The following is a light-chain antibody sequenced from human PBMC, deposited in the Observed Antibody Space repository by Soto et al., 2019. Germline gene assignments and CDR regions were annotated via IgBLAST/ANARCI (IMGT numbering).Light chain of an antibody. V-gene: IGLV2-8*01. CDR2: EVS. CDR1: SSDVGGYNY. CDR3: SSYAGSNNLV. Sequence: QSVLTQPPSASGSPGQSVTISCTGTSSDVGGYNYVSWYQQHPGKAPKLMIYEVSERPSGVPDRFSGSKSGNTASLTVSGXXXXXXXXXXCSSYAGSNNLVFGGGTKVTVL. J-gene: IGLJ3*02.